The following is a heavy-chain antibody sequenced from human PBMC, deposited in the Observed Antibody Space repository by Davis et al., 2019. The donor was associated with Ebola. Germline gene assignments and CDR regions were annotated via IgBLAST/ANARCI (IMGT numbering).Heavy chain of an antibody. CDR1: GYRFTSYW. Sequence: GESLKISCKGSGYRFTSYWIGWVRQMPGKGLEWMGIIYPDDSDTRYSPSFQGQVTISADESTSTAYMEMSRLRSDDTAVYFCARGGITMMIVPRDYYYGLDVWGQGTTVTVSS. D-gene: IGHD3-22*01. J-gene: IGHJ6*02. CDR2: IYPDDSDT. CDR3: ARGGITMMIVPRDYYYGLDV. V-gene: IGHV5-51*01.